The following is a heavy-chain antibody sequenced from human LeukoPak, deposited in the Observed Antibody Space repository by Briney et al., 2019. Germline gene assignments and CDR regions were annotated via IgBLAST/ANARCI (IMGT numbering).Heavy chain of an antibody. CDR1: GFTFSSYG. D-gene: IGHD6-13*01. J-gene: IGHJ6*03. V-gene: IGHV3-30*19. CDR3: ARVGRSGQLAGGDYYYYMDV. Sequence: PGGSLRLSCAASGFTFSSYGMHWVRQTPGKGLEWVAVISYDGSNKYYADSVKGRFTISRDNSKNTLYLQMHSLRAEDTAVYYCARVGRSGQLAGGDYYYYMDVWGKGTTVTVSS. CDR2: ISYDGSNK.